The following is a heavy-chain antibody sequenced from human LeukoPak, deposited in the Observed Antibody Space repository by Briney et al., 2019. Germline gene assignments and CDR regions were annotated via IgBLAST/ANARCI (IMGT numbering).Heavy chain of an antibody. D-gene: IGHD3-9*01. Sequence: GGSLRLSCAASGFIFSSAWMSWVRQAPGKGLEWVGHIQAKIDGGTTDYAAPVKGRFTISRDDSKNTVYLQMNSLKTEDTAVYYCSTTHSNFADIDHWGQGTLVTVSS. V-gene: IGHV3-15*01. CDR1: GFIFSSAW. CDR2: IQAKIDGGTT. J-gene: IGHJ4*02. CDR3: STTHSNFADIDH.